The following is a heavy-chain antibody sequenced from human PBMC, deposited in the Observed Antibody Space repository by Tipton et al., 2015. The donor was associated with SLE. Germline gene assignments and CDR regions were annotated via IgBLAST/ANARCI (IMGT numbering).Heavy chain of an antibody. J-gene: IGHJ4*02. CDR1: GDSISSQY. CDR3: ARISAAAGTDY. Sequence: TLSLTCTVSGDSISSQYWSWIRQPPGKGLEWIGYVYYTGSTYYSPSLRSRVTISVDTSKNQFSLKLSSVTAADTAVYYCARISAAAGTDYWGQGTLVTVSS. CDR2: VYYTGST. V-gene: IGHV4-59*08. D-gene: IGHD6-13*01.